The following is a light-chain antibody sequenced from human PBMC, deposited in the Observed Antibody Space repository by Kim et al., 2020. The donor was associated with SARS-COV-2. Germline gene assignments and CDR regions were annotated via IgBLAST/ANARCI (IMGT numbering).Light chain of an antibody. CDR2: ANT. V-gene: IGLV1-40*01. Sequence: VTISCTGSSSNIGASYDVPWYQQLPGTAPKLLIYANTNRPSGVPDRFSGSKSGASASLAITGLQAEDEADYYCQAYDSSLSGSGVFGGGTKLTVL. CDR1: SSNIGASYD. J-gene: IGLJ3*02. CDR3: QAYDSSLSGSGV.